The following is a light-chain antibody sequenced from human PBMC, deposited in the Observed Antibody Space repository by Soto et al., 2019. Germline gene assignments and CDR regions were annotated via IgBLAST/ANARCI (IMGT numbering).Light chain of an antibody. Sequence: DIQMTQSPSSLSASIGDRVTISCRASQTISNYLNWYQQKPGKAPKLLIYGASSLLSGVPPRFSGSGSGTDSTLAITSLQPEDFATYYCQQSYSTPYTFGQGTRLEIK. CDR3: QQSYSTPYT. CDR2: GAS. V-gene: IGKV1-39*01. J-gene: IGKJ2*01. CDR1: QTISNY.